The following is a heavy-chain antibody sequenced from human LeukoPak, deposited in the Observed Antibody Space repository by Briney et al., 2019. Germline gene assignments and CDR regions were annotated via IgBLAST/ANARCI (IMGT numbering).Heavy chain of an antibody. CDR1: GGSISTYY. Sequence: SETLSLTCTVSGGSISTYYWNWIRQPAGKGLEWIGRIYTSGSTNYNPSLKSRVSMSVDTSKNQFSLKLSSVTAADTAVYYCARGKVVAGTPGQNSWDSWGQGTLVTVSS. J-gene: IGHJ4*02. CDR2: IYTSGST. V-gene: IGHV4-4*07. D-gene: IGHD6-19*01. CDR3: ARGKVVAGTPGQNSWDS.